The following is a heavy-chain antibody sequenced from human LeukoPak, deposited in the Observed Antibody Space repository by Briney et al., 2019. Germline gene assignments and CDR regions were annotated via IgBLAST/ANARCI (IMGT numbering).Heavy chain of an antibody. D-gene: IGHD3-16*02. CDR3: ARGIMITFGGVIAGGAFDY. J-gene: IGHJ4*02. V-gene: IGHV4-59*01. Sequence: SETLSLTCTVSGGSISSYYWSWIRQPPGKGLEWIGYTYYSGSTNYNPSLKSRVTISVDTSKNQFSLKLSSVTAADTAVYYCARGIMITFGGVIAGGAFDYWGQGTLVTVSS. CDR2: TYYSGST. CDR1: GGSISSYY.